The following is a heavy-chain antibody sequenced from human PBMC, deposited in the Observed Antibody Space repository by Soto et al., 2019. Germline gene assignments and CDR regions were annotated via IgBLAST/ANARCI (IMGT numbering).Heavy chain of an antibody. CDR2: ISYDGNNK. V-gene: IGHV3-30-3*01. CDR1: GFSFSSYA. J-gene: IGHJ6*02. Sequence: QVQVVESGGGVAQPGSSLRLSCAASGFSFSSYAMHWVRQAPARGLEWWAVISYDGNNKYYADSVKGRITISRDSSKNMVYLQMNSLRPEDTAVYYCARAPPRGIAAPGTWGSGMDVWGQGTTVTVSS. D-gene: IGHD6-13*01. CDR3: ARAPPRGIAAPGTWGSGMDV.